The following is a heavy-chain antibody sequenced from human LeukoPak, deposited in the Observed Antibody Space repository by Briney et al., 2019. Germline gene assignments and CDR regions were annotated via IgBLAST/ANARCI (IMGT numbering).Heavy chain of an antibody. CDR3: ARVRSPGPDYYYYYYGMDV. CDR2: IYHRGST. J-gene: IGHJ6*02. D-gene: IGHD2-8*02. CDR1: GGSISSNNW. V-gene: IGHV4-4*02. Sequence: PSETLSLTCAVSGGSISSNNWWSWVRQPPGKGLEWIGEIYHRGSTSYNPSLKSRVSISVDTSKNQFSLSLSSVTAADTAVYYCARVRSPGPDYYYYYYGMDVWGQGTTVTVSS.